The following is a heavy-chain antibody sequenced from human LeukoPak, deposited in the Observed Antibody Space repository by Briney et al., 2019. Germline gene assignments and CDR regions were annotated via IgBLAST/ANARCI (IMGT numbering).Heavy chain of an antibody. Sequence: ASVKVSCKASGGTFSSYAISWVQQAPGQGLEWMGIINPSGGSTSYAQKFQGRVTMTRDMSTSTVYMELSSLRSEDTAVYYCAGTLPGIAVAGTWTNERNWFDPWGQGTLVTVSS. V-gene: IGHV1-46*01. CDR3: AGTLPGIAVAGTWTNERNWFDP. CDR2: INPSGGST. J-gene: IGHJ5*02. CDR1: GGTFSSYA. D-gene: IGHD6-19*01.